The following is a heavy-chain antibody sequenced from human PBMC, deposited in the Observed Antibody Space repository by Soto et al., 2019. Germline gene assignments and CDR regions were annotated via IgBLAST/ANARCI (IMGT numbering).Heavy chain of an antibody. J-gene: IGHJ4*02. CDR2: VAYSGTT. CDR1: PGSISSSF. D-gene: IGHD6-6*01. V-gene: IGHV4-59*01. Sequence: QEQLQESRPGLVKPSETLTLSCTVSPGSISSSFWSWIRQPPGKGLEWIGHVAYSGTTKYNPSLKGRGSISVSSSKRQFSLRLSSVTAADTAVYYCAREAQDYYFDYWGQGILVTVSS. CDR3: AREAQDYYFDY.